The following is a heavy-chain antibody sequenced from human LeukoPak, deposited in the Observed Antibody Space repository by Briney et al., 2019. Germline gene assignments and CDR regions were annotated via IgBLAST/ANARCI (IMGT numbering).Heavy chain of an antibody. D-gene: IGHD6-19*01. J-gene: IGHJ5*02. V-gene: IGHV4-30-2*01. Sequence: PSQTLSLTCAVSGDSISSGGYSWSWIRQPPGKGLEWIGYIYHSGSTYYNPSLKSRVTISVDTSKNQFSLKLSSVTAADTAVYYCARDMAAVAGSPGFDPWGQGTLVTVSS. CDR2: IYHSGST. CDR3: ARDMAAVAGSPGFDP. CDR1: GDSISSGGYS.